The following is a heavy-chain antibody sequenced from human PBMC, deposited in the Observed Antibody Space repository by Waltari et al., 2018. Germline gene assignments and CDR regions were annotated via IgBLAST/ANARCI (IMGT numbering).Heavy chain of an antibody. D-gene: IGHD2-2*01. CDR3: ARRSSTGVFRALDI. J-gene: IGHJ3*02. CDR1: GFTFSGFS. Sequence: QVHLVESGGGVVQPGGSLSPPCAALGFTFSGFSLNWVRQAPGKGLEWVAFISGDGTTDHYADSVKGRFTISRDNSKNTLFLQMNSLKPEDTAIYYCARRSSTGVFRALDIWGQGTMVSVSS. V-gene: IGHV3-30*19. CDR2: ISGDGTTD.